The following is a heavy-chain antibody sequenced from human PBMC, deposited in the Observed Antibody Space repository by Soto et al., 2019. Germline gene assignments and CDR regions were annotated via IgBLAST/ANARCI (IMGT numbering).Heavy chain of an antibody. CDR1: GFTFSDYY. CDR2: ISSSGSSK. D-gene: IGHD6-13*01. V-gene: IGHV3-11*01. J-gene: IGHJ4*02. CDR3: AKDAEYSSSWSFDY. Sequence: PGGSLGLSCASSGFTFSDYYMSWIRQAPGKGLEWFSYISSSGSSKYYADYVKGRFIISRDNYKNTLYLQMNSLRAEDSAVYYCAKDAEYSSSWSFDYWGQGTLVTVSS.